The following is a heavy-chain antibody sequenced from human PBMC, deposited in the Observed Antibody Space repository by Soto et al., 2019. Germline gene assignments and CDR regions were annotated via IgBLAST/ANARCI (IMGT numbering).Heavy chain of an antibody. CDR1: GVTFSSYA. CDR2: ISDDGSNK. D-gene: IGHD6-19*01. Sequence: PGGSLRLSCAASGVTFSSYAMSWVRQAPGKGLEWVSVISDDGSNKYYADSVKGRFTISRDNSKNTLYLQMNSLRAEDTAVYYCARDPMDSSAYYFDYWGQGTLVTVSS. V-gene: IGHV3-30-3*01. J-gene: IGHJ4*02. CDR3: ARDPMDSSAYYFDY.